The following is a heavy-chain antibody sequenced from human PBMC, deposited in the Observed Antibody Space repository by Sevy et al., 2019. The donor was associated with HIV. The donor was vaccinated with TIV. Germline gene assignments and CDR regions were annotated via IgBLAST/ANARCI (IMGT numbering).Heavy chain of an antibody. CDR2: FSFGCGRI. D-gene: IGHD2-8*01. CDR3: PREGCTQPNDY. CDR1: GFTFAKYT. Sequence: GGSLRLSCAASGFTFAKYTMSWVRQAPGKGLEWVSTFSFGCGRINYADSVKGRFTISSDDSKNTQCLQMNSLRAEDTATYFCPREGCTQPNDYWGQGTLVTVSS. J-gene: IGHJ4*02. V-gene: IGHV3-23*01.